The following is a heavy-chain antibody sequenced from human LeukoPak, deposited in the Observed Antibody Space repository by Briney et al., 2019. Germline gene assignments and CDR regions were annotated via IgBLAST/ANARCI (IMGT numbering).Heavy chain of an antibody. CDR1: GFIFSSYW. J-gene: IGHJ4*02. CDR3: ARDQTPFY. CDR2: INHDGSAD. D-gene: IGHD2-15*01. Sequence: GGSLKLSCAASGFIFSSYWMTWVRQAPGKGLEWVATINHDGSADYNLSSVKGRITTSRDNAKTAILLQMNSLASEATADYYCARDQTPFYWGQGSLVTVSS. V-gene: IGHV3-7*01.